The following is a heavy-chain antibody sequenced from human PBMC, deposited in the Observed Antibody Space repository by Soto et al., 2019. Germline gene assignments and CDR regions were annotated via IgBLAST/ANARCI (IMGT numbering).Heavy chain of an antibody. D-gene: IGHD6-13*01. CDR2: ISGSGGST. CDR3: AKAPLGIAAAGTPGTMDV. CDR1: GFTFSSYA. J-gene: IGHJ6*02. Sequence: QAGGSLRLSCAASGFTFSSYAMSWVRQAPGKGLEWVSAISGSGGSTYYADSVKGRFTISRDNSKNTLYLQMNSLRAEDTAVYYCAKAPLGIAAAGTPGTMDVWGQGTTVTVSS. V-gene: IGHV3-23*01.